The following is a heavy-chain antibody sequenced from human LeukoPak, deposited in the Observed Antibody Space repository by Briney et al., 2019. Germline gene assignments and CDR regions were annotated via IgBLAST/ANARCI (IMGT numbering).Heavy chain of an antibody. J-gene: IGHJ6*03. CDR2: MNPNSGNT. D-gene: IGHD3-9*01. CDR1: GYTFTSYD. V-gene: IGHV1-8*01. Sequence: ASVKVSCKASGYTFTSYDINWVRQATGQGLEWMGWMNPNSGNTGYAQKFQGRVTMTRNTSISTAYMELSSLGSEDTAVYYCARLPSVLRYFDWLPGYYYYMDVWGKGTTVTISS. CDR3: ARLPSVLRYFDWLPGYYYYMDV.